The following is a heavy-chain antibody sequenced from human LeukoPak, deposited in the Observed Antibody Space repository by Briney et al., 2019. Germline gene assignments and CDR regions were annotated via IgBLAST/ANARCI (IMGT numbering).Heavy chain of an antibody. D-gene: IGHD2/OR15-2a*01. CDR2: IASGGGANR. CDR1: EFIFSGYW. V-gene: IGHV3-48*04. J-gene: IGHJ6*02. Sequence: GGSLRLSCAASEFIFSGYWMNWVRQAPGKGLEWVSYIASGGGANRFYSESVKGRFTISRDNAKNSLYLHMNSLRAEDTGVYYCARIGTTTRGPAGLDVWGQGTTVTVSS. CDR3: ARIGTTTRGPAGLDV.